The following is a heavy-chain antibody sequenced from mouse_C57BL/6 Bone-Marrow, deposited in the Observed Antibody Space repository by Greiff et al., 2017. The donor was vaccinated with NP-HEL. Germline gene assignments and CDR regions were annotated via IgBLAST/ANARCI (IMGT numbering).Heavy chain of an antibody. V-gene: IGHV5-9*01. J-gene: IGHJ1*03. Sequence: ESGGGLVKPGGSLKLSCAASGFTFSSYTMSWVRQTPEKRLEWVATISGGGGNTYYPDSVKGRFTISRDNAKNTLYLQMSSLRSEDTALYYCARSRSYYGSGYFDVWGTGTTVTVSS. CDR2: ISGGGGNT. CDR3: ARSRSYYGSGYFDV. D-gene: IGHD1-1*01. CDR1: GFTFSSYT.